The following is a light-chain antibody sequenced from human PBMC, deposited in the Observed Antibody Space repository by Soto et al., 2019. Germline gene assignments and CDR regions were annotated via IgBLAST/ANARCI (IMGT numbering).Light chain of an antibody. J-gene: IGKJ1*01. CDR2: AAS. CDR1: QGINNN. CDR3: QQSHSTPRT. Sequence: SQSPSSLFAFLGVRVAITSEASQGINNNLNWYQQKPGKAPRHLIYAASSLQSGVPSRFSGSGSGTDFTLTISSLQPEDFATYYCQQSHSTPRTFGQGTKVDI. V-gene: IGKV1-39*01.